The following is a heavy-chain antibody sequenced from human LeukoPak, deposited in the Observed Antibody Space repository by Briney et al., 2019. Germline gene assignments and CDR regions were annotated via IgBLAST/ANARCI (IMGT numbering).Heavy chain of an antibody. CDR1: GGSISSYF. CDR2: IYYSGST. J-gene: IGHJ4*02. CDR3: ARVLLRYSFDY. Sequence: PSETLCVTCTVSGGSISSYFWSWIRQPPGKGLEWIGYIYYSGSTNYNPSLKSRVTISVDTSKNQFSLKLTSVTAADTAVYYCARVLLRYSFDYWGQGTLVSVSS. V-gene: IGHV4-59*01.